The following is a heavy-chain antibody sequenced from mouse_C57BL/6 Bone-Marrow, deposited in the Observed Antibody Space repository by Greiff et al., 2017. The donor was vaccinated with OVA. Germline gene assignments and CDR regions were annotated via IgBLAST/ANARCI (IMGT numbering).Heavy chain of an antibody. CDR2: IHPNSGST. Sequence: QVQLKQPGAELVKPGASVKLSCKASGYTFTSYWMHWVKQRPGQGLEWIGMIHPNSGSTNYNEKFKSKATLTVDKSSSTAYMQLSSLTSEDSAVYYCARIYYYGSSYACPYWYFDVWGTGTTVTVSS. D-gene: IGHD1-1*01. CDR1: GYTFTSYW. V-gene: IGHV1-64*01. CDR3: ARIYYYGSSYACPYWYFDV. J-gene: IGHJ1*03.